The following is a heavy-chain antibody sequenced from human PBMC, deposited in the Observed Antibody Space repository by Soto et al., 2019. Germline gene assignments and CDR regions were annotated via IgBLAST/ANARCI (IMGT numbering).Heavy chain of an antibody. V-gene: IGHV3-23*01. CDR3: AKDGPDEVVVVAVAPYYFDY. Sequence: EVQLLESGGGLVQPGGSLRLSCAASGFTFSSYAMSWVRQAPGKGLEWGSAISGSGGSTYYADSVKGRFTISRDNSKKTLYLQMNSLRAEDTAIYYCAKDGPDEVVVVAVAPYYFDYRGQGTLVTVSS. J-gene: IGHJ4*02. D-gene: IGHD2-15*01. CDR2: ISGSGGST. CDR1: GFTFSSYA.